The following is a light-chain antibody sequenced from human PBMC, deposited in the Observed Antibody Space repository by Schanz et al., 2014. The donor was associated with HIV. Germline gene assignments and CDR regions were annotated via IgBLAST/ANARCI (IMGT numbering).Light chain of an antibody. J-gene: IGLJ3*02. Sequence: QSALTQPASVSGSPGQSITVSCSGTSSDIGGYNYVSWYQQHPGKAPKLMIFDVNNRPSGVSNRFSGSKSANTASLTISGLQAEDEADYHCSSFTSSNTWVFGGGTKLTVL. CDR3: SSFTSSNTWV. CDR1: SSDIGGYNY. CDR2: DVN. V-gene: IGLV2-14*03.